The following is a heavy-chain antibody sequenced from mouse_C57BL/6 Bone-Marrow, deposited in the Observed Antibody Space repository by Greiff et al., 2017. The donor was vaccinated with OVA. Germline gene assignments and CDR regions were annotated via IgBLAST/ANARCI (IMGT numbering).Heavy chain of an antibody. V-gene: IGHV5-15*01. CDR3: ARGDYGSSYGDAKDY. D-gene: IGHD1-1*01. CDR2: ISNLAYSL. J-gene: IGHJ4*01. Sequence: EVKLVESGGGLVQPGGSLKLSCAASGFTFSDYGMAWVRQAPRKGPEWVAFISNLAYSLYYADTVTGRFTISSENAKHTLYLEMSRLRSEDTARYYGARGDYGSSYGDAKDYWGQGTSVTVSS. CDR1: GFTFSDYG.